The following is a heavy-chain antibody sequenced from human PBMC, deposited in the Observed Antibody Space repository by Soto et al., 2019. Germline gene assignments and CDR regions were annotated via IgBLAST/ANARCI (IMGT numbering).Heavy chain of an antibody. V-gene: IGHV1-8*01. Sequence: ASVKVSCKASGYTFTTYDISWVRQATGQGLEWMGWMNPYSGNIGYAQKFQGRVTVTRNTSISTVYMELSGLRPDDTAVYYCARRKERSGPHYFDYWGQGTTVTVSS. D-gene: IGHD6-25*01. CDR2: MNPYSGNI. J-gene: IGHJ4*03. CDR1: GYTFTTYD. CDR3: ARRKERSGPHYFDY.